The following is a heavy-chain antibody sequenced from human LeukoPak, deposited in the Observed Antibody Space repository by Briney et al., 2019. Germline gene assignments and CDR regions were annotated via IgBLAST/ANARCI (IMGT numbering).Heavy chain of an antibody. CDR3: VRGGPGLGV. CDR2: ISSDGNNE. Sequence: GGSLRLSCAVAGLSITTYDIPWVRQAPGKGLEWVADISSDGNNEYYADSVKGRFVISRDISKNSVYLQMNSLTIEDTALYYCVRGGPGLGVWGQGTKVTVSS. D-gene: IGHD3-10*01. CDR1: GLSITTYD. V-gene: IGHV3-30*09. J-gene: IGHJ6*02.